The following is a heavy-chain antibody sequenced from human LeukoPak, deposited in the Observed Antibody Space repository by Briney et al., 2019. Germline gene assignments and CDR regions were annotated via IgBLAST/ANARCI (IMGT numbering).Heavy chain of an antibody. CDR3: ARDSNGNYDY. CDR2: IWYDGSNK. CDR1: GFTFSSYA. V-gene: IGHV3-33*08. Sequence: LPGGSLRLSCAASGFTFSSYAMSWVRQAPGKGLEWVAVIWYDGSNKYYADSVKGRFTISRDNSKNTLYLQMNSLRAEDTAVYYCARDSNGNYDYWGQGTLVTVSS. J-gene: IGHJ4*02. D-gene: IGHD4-17*01.